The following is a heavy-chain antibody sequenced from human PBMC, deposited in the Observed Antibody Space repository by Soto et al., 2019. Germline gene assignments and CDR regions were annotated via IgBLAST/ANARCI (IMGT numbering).Heavy chain of an antibody. J-gene: IGHJ6*02. D-gene: IGHD2-2*02. V-gene: IGHV3-33*01. CDR1: GFTFSSYG. CDR2: IWYDGSNK. CDR3: ARDPPPLIPAGIWGGRSGMDV. Sequence: GGSLRLSCAASGFTFSSYGMHWVRQAPGKGLEWVAVIWYDGSNKYYADSVKGRFTISRDNSKNTLYLQMKSLRAEDTAVYYCARDPPPLIPAGIWGGRSGMDVWGQGTTVTVSS.